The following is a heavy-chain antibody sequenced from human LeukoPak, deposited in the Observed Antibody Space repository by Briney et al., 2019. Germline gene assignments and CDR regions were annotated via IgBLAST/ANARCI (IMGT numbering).Heavy chain of an antibody. J-gene: IGHJ6*02. CDR1: GFTFSSYW. V-gene: IGHV3-7*01. CDR3: ARAGNYVRVYYYYGMDV. D-gene: IGHD1-1*01. Sequence: GGSLRLSCAASGFTFSSYWMSWVRQAPGKGLEWVANIKQDGSEKYYVDSVKGRFTISRDNAKNSLYLQMNSLRAEDTAVYYCARAGNYVRVYYYYGMDVWGQGTTVTVSS. CDR2: IKQDGSEK.